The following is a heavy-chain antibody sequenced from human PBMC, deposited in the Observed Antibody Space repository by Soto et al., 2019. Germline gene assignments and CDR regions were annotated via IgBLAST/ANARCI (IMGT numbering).Heavy chain of an antibody. CDR1: GFTFSSYW. J-gene: IGHJ3*02. V-gene: IGHV3-74*01. D-gene: IGHD3-9*01. Sequence: EVQLVESGGGLVQPGGSLRLSCAASGFTFSSYWMHWVRQAPGKGLMWVSRIKTDGTDTHYADSVKGRFTISRDNAKNTLYLQMNSLRGEETAVYYCARPRTSDWAYDIWGQGTMVIVSS. CDR3: ARPRTSDWAYDI. CDR2: IKTDGTDT.